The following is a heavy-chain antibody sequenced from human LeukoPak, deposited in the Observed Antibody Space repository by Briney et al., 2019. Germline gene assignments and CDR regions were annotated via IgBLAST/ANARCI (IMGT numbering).Heavy chain of an antibody. J-gene: IGHJ4*02. Sequence: RGSLRLSCAASGITFSSYGIHWGRPAPREGLGGGVVIWYDGSNKSYADSVKGRFITSRDNSKNTLYLQMNSMRAEDTAVYYCARVANNWEYYFDYWGQGTLVTVSS. D-gene: IGHD1-1*01. V-gene: IGHV3-33*01. CDR2: IWYDGSNK. CDR3: ARVANNWEYYFDY. CDR1: GITFSSYG.